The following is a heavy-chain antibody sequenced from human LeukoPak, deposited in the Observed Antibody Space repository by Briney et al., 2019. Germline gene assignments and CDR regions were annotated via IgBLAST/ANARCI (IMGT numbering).Heavy chain of an antibody. CDR2: IIESGEST. J-gene: IGHJ4*02. CDR1: GFSFISYS. V-gene: IGHV3-23*01. Sequence: GGSLRLSCAASGFSFISYSMNWVRQAPGKGLEWVSAIIESGESTYYTDSVKGRFTISRDNSKNTLYLQMNSLRAEDTAFYYCAKGSAQYYFDSWGQGTLVTVSS. D-gene: IGHD3-10*01. CDR3: AKGSAQYYFDS.